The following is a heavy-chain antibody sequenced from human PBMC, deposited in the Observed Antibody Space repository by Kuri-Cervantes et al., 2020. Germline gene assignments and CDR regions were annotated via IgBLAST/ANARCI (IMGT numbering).Heavy chain of an antibody. D-gene: IGHD3-10*01. Sequence: GESLKISCAASGFTFDDYAMHWVRQAPGKGLEWVSLISWDGGSTYYADSVKGRFTISRDNSKNSLYLQMNSLRAEDTALYYCAKEKFPITMVYYFDYWGQGTLVTVSS. CDR2: ISWDGGST. J-gene: IGHJ4*02. V-gene: IGHV3-43D*04. CDR3: AKEKFPITMVYYFDY. CDR1: GFTFDDYA.